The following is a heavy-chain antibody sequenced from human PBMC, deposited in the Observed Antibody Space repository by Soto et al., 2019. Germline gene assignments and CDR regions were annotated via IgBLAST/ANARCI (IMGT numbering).Heavy chain of an antibody. CDR2: IYWNDDE. J-gene: IGHJ6*02. Sequence: QITLKESGPTLVKATQTLTLTCTFSGFSLSTSGVGAGWIRQPPGKALEWLADIYWNDDEHHSPSFNSRLTITKDTSKNQVVLTMTNMDPVDTATYYCAHRRVGNGMDVWGQGTTVTVSS. D-gene: IGHD1-26*01. CDR3: AHRRVGNGMDV. CDR1: GFSLSTSGVG. V-gene: IGHV2-5*01.